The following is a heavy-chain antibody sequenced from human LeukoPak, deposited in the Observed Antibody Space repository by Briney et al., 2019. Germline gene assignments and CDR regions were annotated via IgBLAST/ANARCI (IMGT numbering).Heavy chain of an antibody. Sequence: PLETLSLTCAVSGASISSSYWWSWVRQPPGKGLEWIGEIHHSGSTKYNPSLKSRVTISVDKSKNQFSLKLSSVTAADTAVYYCARAMDYSWSFDYWGQGTLVTVSS. V-gene: IGHV4-4*02. D-gene: IGHD2-21*01. CDR3: ARAMDYSWSFDY. J-gene: IGHJ4*02. CDR2: IHHSGST. CDR1: GASISSSYW.